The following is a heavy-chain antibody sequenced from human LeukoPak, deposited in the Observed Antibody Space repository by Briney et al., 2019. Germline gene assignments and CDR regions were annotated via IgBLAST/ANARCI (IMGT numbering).Heavy chain of an antibody. J-gene: IGHJ6*02. D-gene: IGHD5-18*01. CDR1: GGSISSYY. Sequence: SETLSLTCTVSGGSISSYYWSWIRQPAGKGLEWIGRIYTSGSTNYNPSLKSRVTMSVDTSKNQFSLKLSSVTAADTAVYYCAAGKGTAMVVYGMDVWGQGTTVTVSS. CDR2: IYTSGST. CDR3: AAGKGTAMVVYGMDV. V-gene: IGHV4-4*07.